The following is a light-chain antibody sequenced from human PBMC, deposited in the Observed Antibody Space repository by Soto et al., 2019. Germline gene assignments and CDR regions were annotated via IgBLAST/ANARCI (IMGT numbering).Light chain of an antibody. V-gene: IGKV3-20*01. J-gene: IGKJ1*01. CDR1: QTVGSNY. CDR3: HQYGSSPWT. CDR2: GAS. Sequence: EIVLTQSPGTVSLSPGERVTLSCRASQTVGSNYLAWYQQKPGQAPRLLIHGASIRAAGIPDRFSGSGFGTDFTLTISRLEPEDFAVYSCHQYGSSPWTFGQGTKVEIK.